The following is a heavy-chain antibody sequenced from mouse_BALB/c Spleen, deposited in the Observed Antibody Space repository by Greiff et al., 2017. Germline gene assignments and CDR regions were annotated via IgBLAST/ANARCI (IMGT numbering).Heavy chain of an antibody. V-gene: IGHV3-2*02. Sequence: EVKLMESGPGLVKPSQSLSLTCTVTGYSITSDYAWNWIRQFPGNKLEWMGYISYSGSTSYNPSLKSRISITRDTSKNQFFLQLNSVTTEDTATYYCARSITTVFDYWGQGTTLTVSS. CDR2: ISYSGST. D-gene: IGHD1-1*01. CDR1: GYSITSDYA. J-gene: IGHJ2*01. CDR3: ARSITTVFDY.